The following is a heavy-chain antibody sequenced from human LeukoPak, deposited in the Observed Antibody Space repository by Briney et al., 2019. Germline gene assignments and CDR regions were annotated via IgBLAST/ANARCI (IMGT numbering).Heavy chain of an antibody. Sequence: PGGSLRLSCAASGFTFSSYSMSWVRQAPGKGLEWVSSISDDSNYIYYADSVEGRFTISRDNAKNSLYLQMNSLRAEDTAVYYCATYSSLNRREFQYWGQGTLLTVSS. D-gene: IGHD3-22*01. CDR1: GFTFSSYS. CDR2: ISDDSNYI. J-gene: IGHJ1*01. V-gene: IGHV3-21*01. CDR3: ATYSSLNRREFQY.